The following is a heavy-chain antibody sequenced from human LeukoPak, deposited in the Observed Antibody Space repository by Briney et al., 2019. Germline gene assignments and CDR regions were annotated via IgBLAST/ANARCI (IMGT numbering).Heavy chain of an antibody. CDR2: IYWDDDK. CDR1: GFSLTTSGVG. J-gene: IGHJ4*02. CDR3: THISTTVTTQ. Sequence: SGPTLVNPTQTLTLTCTFSGFSLTTSGVGVGWVRQPPGKALEWLALIYWDDDKRYSPSLTSRLTITKDTSKNQVVLTMTNMDPADTGTYYCTHISTTVTTQWGQGTLVIVSS. D-gene: IGHD4-17*01. V-gene: IGHV2-5*02.